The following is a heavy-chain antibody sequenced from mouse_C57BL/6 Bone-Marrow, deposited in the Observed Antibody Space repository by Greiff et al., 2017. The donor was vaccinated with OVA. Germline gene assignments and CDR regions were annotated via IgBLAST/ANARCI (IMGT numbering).Heavy chain of an antibody. J-gene: IGHJ3*01. CDR2: IYPGGGYT. Sequence: QVQLQQSGAELVRPGTSVKMSCKASGYTFTNYWIGWAKQRPGHGLEWIGDIYPGGGYTNYNEKFKGKATLTADKSSSTAYMQFSSLTSEDSAIYYGARSTGHYDYDGGRFAYWGQGTLVTVSA. CDR3: ARSTGHYDYDGGRFAY. CDR1: GYTFTNYW. V-gene: IGHV1-63*01. D-gene: IGHD2-4*01.